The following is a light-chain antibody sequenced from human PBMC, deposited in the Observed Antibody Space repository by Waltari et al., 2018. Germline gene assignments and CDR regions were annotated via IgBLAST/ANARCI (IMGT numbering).Light chain of an antibody. J-gene: IGKJ1*01. Sequence: EIVMTQSPATLSVSPGERATLSCRASQSVSSNLAWYQQKPGQAPRLLSYGVSTRATGIPARFRGSGSGTEFTLTINSLQSEDFAVYYCHQYNNWWTFGQGTKVEIK. CDR2: GVS. CDR1: QSVSSN. CDR3: HQYNNWWT. V-gene: IGKV3-15*01.